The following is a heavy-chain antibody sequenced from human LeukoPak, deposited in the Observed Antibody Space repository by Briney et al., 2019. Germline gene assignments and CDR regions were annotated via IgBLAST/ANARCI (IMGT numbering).Heavy chain of an antibody. CDR1: GYTFINYA. Sequence: GASVKVSCKASGYTFINYAIHWVRQAPGQRLEWMGSINAYSGDTEYSQKLQGRVTITKDTSASAAYMDLSTLRSEDTAVYYCARGSSSDWPLEYWGRGILVTVSS. CDR2: INAYSGDT. V-gene: IGHV1-3*01. CDR3: ARGSSSDWPLEY. J-gene: IGHJ4*02. D-gene: IGHD6-19*01.